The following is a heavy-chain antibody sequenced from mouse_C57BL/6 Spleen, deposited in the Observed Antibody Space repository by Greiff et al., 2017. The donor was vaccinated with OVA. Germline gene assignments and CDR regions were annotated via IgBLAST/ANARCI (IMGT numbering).Heavy chain of an antibody. CDR3: ARHEEGHITTVVAPFAY. CDR2: FYPGSGSI. J-gene: IGHJ3*01. CDR1: GYTFTEYT. V-gene: IGHV1-62-2*01. D-gene: IGHD1-1*01. Sequence: QVQLQQSGAELVKPGASVKLSCKASGYTFTEYTIHWVKQRSGQGLEWIGWFYPGSGSIKYNEKFKDKATLTADKSSSTVYMELSRLTSEDSAVYFCARHEEGHITTVVAPFAYWGQGTLVTVSA.